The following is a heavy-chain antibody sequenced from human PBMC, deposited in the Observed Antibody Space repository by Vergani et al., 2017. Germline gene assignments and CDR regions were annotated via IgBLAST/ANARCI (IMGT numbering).Heavy chain of an antibody. CDR2: IYSGGST. CDR1: GFTVSSNY. J-gene: IGHJ6*02. Sequence: EVQLVESGGGLIQPGGSVRLSCAASGFTVSSNYMSWVRQAPGKGLEWVSVIYSGGSTYYADSVKGRFTISRDNSKNTLYLQMNSLRAEDTAVYYCAGRGPRQYRHVYGMDVWGQGTTVTVSS. V-gene: IGHV3-53*01. D-gene: IGHD5-18*01. CDR3: AGRGPRQYRHVYGMDV.